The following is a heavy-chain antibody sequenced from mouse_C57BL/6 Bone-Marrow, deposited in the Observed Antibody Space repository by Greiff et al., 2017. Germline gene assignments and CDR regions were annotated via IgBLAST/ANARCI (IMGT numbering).Heavy chain of an antibody. V-gene: IGHV1-15*01. CDR2: IDPETGGT. D-gene: IGHD2-1*01. CDR1: GYTFTDYE. Sequence: QVQLKQSGAELVRPGASVTLSCKASGYTFTDYEMHWVKQTPVHGLEWIGAIDPETGGTAYNQKFKGKAILTADKSSSTAYMELRSLTSEDSAVYYCRIYYGNFFDYWGQGTTLTVSS. J-gene: IGHJ2*01. CDR3: RIYYGNFFDY.